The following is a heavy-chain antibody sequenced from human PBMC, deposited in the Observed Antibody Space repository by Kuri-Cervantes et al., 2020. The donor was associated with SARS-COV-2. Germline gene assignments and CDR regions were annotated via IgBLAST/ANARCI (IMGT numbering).Heavy chain of an antibody. Sequence: ASVKVSCKVSGYTLTELSMHWVRQAPGKGLEWMGGFDPEDGETIYAQKLQGRVTMTTDTSTSTAYMELRSLRSDDTAVYYCASRGLLLRAYYYYMDVWGKGTTVTVSS. J-gene: IGHJ6*03. CDR3: ASRGLLLRAYYYYMDV. V-gene: IGHV1-24*01. D-gene: IGHD2-2*01. CDR2: FDPEDGET. CDR1: GYTLTELS.